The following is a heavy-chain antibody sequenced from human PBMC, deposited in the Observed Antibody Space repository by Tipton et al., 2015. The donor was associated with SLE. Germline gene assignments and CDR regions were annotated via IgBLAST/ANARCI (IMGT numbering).Heavy chain of an antibody. J-gene: IGHJ2*01. CDR1: GGSFSGYY. D-gene: IGHD5-18*01. CDR2: INHSGST. Sequence: TLSLTCAVYGGSFSGYYWSWIRQPPGKGLEWIGEINHSGSTNYNPSLKSRVTISVDTSKNQFSLKLSSVTAADTAVYYCARDTRDTGWYFDLWGRSTLVTVSS. CDR3: ARDTRDTGWYFDL. V-gene: IGHV4-34*01.